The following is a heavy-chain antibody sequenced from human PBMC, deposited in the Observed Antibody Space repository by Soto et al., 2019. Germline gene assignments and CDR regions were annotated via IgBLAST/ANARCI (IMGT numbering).Heavy chain of an antibody. V-gene: IGHV3-7*03. CDR2: IKQDGSEK. CDR3: ARATVTTRRVPDY. CDR1: GFTFSSYW. D-gene: IGHD4-4*01. Sequence: EVQLVESGGGLVQPGGSLILSCAASGFTFSSYWMSWVRQAPGKGLEWVANIKQDGSEKYYVDSVKGRFTISRDNAKNSLYLQMNSLRAEDTAVYYCARATVTTRRVPDYWGQGTLVTVSS. J-gene: IGHJ4*02.